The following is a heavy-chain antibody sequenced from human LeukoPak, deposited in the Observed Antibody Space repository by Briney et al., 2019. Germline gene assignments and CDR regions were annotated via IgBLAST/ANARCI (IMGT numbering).Heavy chain of an antibody. Sequence: ASVKVSCKGSGYTFTSYGISWVRQAPGQGLEWMGWISAYNGNTNYAQKLQGRVTMTTDTSTSTAYMELRSLRSDDTAVYYCASDRGYYYDSSGYYYESGIYWGQGTLVTVSS. J-gene: IGHJ4*02. CDR3: ASDRGYYYDSSGYYYESGIY. CDR2: ISAYNGNT. V-gene: IGHV1-18*01. CDR1: GYTFTSYG. D-gene: IGHD3-22*01.